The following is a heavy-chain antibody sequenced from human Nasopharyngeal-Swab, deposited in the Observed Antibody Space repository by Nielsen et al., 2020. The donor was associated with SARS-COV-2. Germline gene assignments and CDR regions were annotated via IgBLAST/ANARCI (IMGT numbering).Heavy chain of an antibody. CDR3: TTNGRDGIISLNQPP. Sequence: GGSLRLSCAASGLTFSDAWMSWVRQAPGKGLEWIAHIKCKPDGGPTDYAEPAQGRFTISRDASESTLFMQMNSLKTEDTGIYYCTTNGRDGIISLNQPPWGRGTMVTVSS. V-gene: IGHV3-15*01. CDR1: GLTFSDAW. D-gene: IGHD5-24*01. J-gene: IGHJ5*02. CDR2: IKCKPDGGPT.